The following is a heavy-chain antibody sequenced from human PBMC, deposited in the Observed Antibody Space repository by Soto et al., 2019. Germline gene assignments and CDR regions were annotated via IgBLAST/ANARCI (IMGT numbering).Heavy chain of an antibody. CDR1: GFTFSSYW. J-gene: IGHJ6*02. V-gene: IGHV3-7*01. Sequence: GGSLRLTFAASGFTFSSYWLSWVRRAPGKGLEWVTNIKQDRSEKYYGDSVKGRFTISRDNAKYALYLQMNSLRAEDSAVDYCAGKPDYYYYGMDVWGQGTTVTVSS. CDR3: AGKPDYYYYGMDV. CDR2: IKQDRSEK.